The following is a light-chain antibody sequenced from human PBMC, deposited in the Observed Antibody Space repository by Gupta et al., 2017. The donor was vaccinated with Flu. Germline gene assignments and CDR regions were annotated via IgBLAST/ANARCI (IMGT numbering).Light chain of an antibody. CDR2: ANN. V-gene: IGLV1-44*01. J-gene: IGLJ2*01. Sequence: VSLPCSGGSSRIGSATLDWYQQVPGLAPRLLIFANNQRPAGAPGRFSGSKSGTSASLTISGLQPEDEGDYYCATWIDALGGPVFGGGTKLVVL. CDR1: SSRIGSAT. CDR3: ATWIDALGGPV.